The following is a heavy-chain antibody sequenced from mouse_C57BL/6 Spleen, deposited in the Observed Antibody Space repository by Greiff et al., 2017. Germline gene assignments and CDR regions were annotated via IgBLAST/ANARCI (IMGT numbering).Heavy chain of an antibody. J-gene: IGHJ4*01. Sequence: EVKLEESGGGLVKPGGSLKLSCAASGFTFSSYAMSWVRQTPEKRLEWVATISDGGSYTYYPDNVKGRFTISRDNAKNNLYLQMSHLKSEDTAMYYCARDKLGRYAMDYWGQGTSVTVSS. D-gene: IGHD4-1*01. V-gene: IGHV5-4*01. CDR2: ISDGGSYT. CDR3: ARDKLGRYAMDY. CDR1: GFTFSSYA.